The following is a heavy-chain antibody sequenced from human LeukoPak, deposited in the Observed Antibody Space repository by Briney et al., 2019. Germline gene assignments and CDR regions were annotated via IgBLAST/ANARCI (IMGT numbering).Heavy chain of an antibody. Sequence: PGGSLRLSCAASGFTFSSYGRDWVGQAPGKGLEWVAFIRYDGGNKYYADSVKGRFTISRDNAKNTLYLQINSLRAEDTAVYYCARVHHFHYWGQGPLLTVSS. CDR1: GFTFSSYG. CDR3: ARVHHFHY. V-gene: IGHV3-30*02. CDR2: IRYDGGNK. D-gene: IGHD4/OR15-4a*01. J-gene: IGHJ4*02.